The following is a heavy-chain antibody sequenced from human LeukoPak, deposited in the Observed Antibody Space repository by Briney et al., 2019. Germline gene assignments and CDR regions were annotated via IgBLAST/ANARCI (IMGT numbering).Heavy chain of an antibody. J-gene: IGHJ4*01. D-gene: IGHD6-19*01. CDR1: GFPFSSYA. CDR3: AKGIYSSGWSYFDY. CDR2: LSGSGGSS. V-gene: IGHV3-23*01. Sequence: KPGGSLRLSCAASGFPFSSYAMNWVRQAPGMGLEWVSSLSGSGGSSYYADSVKGRFTISRDNSNNTVYLQMHRLRVDDSAVYYCAKGIYSSGWSYFDYWGHGTLVTVSS.